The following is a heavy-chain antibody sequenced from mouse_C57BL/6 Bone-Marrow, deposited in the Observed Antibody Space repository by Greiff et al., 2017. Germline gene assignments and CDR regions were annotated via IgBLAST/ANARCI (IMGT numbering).Heavy chain of an antibody. J-gene: IGHJ2*01. CDR2: INPYNGGT. Sequence: EVQLVESGPVLVKPGASVKMSCKASGYTFTDYYMNWVKQSHGKSLEWIGVINPYNGGTSYNQKFKGKATLTVDKSSSTAYMELNSLTSEDSAVYDCTSVYYGDYYFDYWGQGTTLTVAS. CDR1: GYTFTDYY. V-gene: IGHV1-19*01. D-gene: IGHD2-13*01. CDR3: TSVYYGDYYFDY.